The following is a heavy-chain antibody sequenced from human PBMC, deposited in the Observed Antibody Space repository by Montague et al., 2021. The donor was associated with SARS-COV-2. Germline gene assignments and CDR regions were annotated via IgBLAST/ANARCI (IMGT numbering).Heavy chain of an antibody. CDR2: ISYDGSNK. V-gene: IGHV3-30-3*01. J-gene: IGHJ3*02. D-gene: IGHD3-10*01. Sequence: SLRLSCAASGFTFSSHAMHWVRQAPGKGLEWVAVISYDGSNKYYADSVKGRFTISRDNSKNTLYLQMNSLRAEDTAVYYGVGELYDAFDIWGQGTMVTVSS. CDR1: GFTFSSHA. CDR3: VGELYDAFDI.